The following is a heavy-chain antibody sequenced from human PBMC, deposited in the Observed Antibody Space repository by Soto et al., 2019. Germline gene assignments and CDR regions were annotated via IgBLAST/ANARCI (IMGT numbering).Heavy chain of an antibody. J-gene: IGHJ4*02. CDR3: ARGKPYCGGDCQDY. V-gene: IGHV3-21*01. CDR2: ISSSSSYI. D-gene: IGHD2-21*02. CDR1: GFTFSSYS. Sequence: PGGSLRLSCAASGFTFSSYSMNWVRQAPGKGLEWVSSISSSSSYIYYADSVKGRFTISRDNAKNSLYLQMNSLRADDTAVYYCARGKPYCGGDCQDYWGQGTLVTVSS.